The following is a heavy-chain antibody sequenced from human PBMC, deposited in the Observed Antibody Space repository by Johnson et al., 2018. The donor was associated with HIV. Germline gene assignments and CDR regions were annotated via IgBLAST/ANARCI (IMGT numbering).Heavy chain of an antibody. D-gene: IGHD4-17*01. CDR2: IYSGGST. V-gene: IGHV3-53*01. Sequence: VQLVESGGGVVRPGGSLRLSCAASGFTFDDYGMSWVRQVQGKGLEWVSLIYSGGSTYYADSVKGRFTISRDDSRNTLHLQMNSLRAEDPAVYYCARESNGDYVSFDIWGQGTMVTVSA. CDR1: GFTFDDYG. J-gene: IGHJ3*02. CDR3: ARESNGDYVSFDI.